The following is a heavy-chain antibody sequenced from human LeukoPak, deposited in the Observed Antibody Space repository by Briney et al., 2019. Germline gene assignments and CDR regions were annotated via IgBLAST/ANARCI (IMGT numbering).Heavy chain of an antibody. D-gene: IGHD3-10*01. CDR3: ARARSGYYYYYYGMDV. Sequence: SETLSLTCAVYGGSFSGYYWSWIRQPPGKGLEWIGEINHSGSTNYNPSLKSRVTISLDTSKNQFSLKLSSVTAADTAVYYCARARSGYYYYYYGMDVWGKGTTVTVSS. J-gene: IGHJ6*04. CDR2: INHSGST. V-gene: IGHV4-34*01. CDR1: GGSFSGYY.